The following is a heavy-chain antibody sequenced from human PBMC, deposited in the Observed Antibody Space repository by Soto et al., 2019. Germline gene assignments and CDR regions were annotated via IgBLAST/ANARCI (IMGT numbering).Heavy chain of an antibody. J-gene: IGHJ6*02. CDR3: ASTTQDIVLVPAAIESYYGMDV. CDR1: GDSISTSSYY. CDR2: IYYSGST. V-gene: IGHV4-31*03. Sequence: PSETLSLTCTVSGDSISTSSYYWSWIRQHPGKSLEWIGYIYYSGSTYYNPSLKSRVTISVDTSKNQFSLKLSSVTAADTAVYYCASTTQDIVLVPAAIESYYGMDVWGQGTTVTVSS. D-gene: IGHD2-2*02.